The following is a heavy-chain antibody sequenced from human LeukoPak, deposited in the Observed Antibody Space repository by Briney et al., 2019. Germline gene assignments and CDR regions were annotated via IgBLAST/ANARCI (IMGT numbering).Heavy chain of an antibody. D-gene: IGHD3-10*01. Sequence: SETLSLTGTVSGGSISSYYWSWIRQPPGKGLEWIGYIYHSGSTYYNPSLKSRVTILVDTSKNLFSLKLSSVTAADTAVYYCARTVSRGSHDYWGQGTLVTVSS. CDR3: ARTVSRGSHDY. CDR1: GGSISSYY. V-gene: IGHV4-59*01. J-gene: IGHJ4*02. CDR2: IYHSGST.